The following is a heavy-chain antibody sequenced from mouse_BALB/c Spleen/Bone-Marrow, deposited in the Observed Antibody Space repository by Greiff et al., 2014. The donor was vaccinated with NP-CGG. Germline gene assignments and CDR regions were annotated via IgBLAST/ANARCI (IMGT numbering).Heavy chain of an antibody. CDR2: IAPGSGST. V-gene: IGHV1S41*01. Sequence: DLAKSGASVKLSCKASGYTFTSYWINWIKQRPGQGLEWIGRIAPGSGSTYYNEMFKGKATLTVDTSSSTAYIQLSSLSSEDSAVYFCARFPIYYGNYGAMDYWGQGTSVTVSS. CDR1: GYTFTSYW. J-gene: IGHJ4*01. CDR3: ARFPIYYGNYGAMDY. D-gene: IGHD2-1*01.